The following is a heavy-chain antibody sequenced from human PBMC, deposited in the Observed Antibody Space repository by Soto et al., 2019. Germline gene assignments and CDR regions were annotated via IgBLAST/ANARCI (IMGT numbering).Heavy chain of an antibody. D-gene: IGHD3-10*01. Sequence: SETLSLTCTVSGGSISSYYWSWIRQPPGKGLEWIGYIYYSGSTNYNPSLKSRVTISVDTSKSQFSLKLSSVTAADTAVYYCARGMVRGVIIKAGYYYGMDVWGQGTTVTVSS. V-gene: IGHV4-59*01. CDR3: ARGMVRGVIIKAGYYYGMDV. J-gene: IGHJ6*02. CDR1: GGSISSYY. CDR2: IYYSGST.